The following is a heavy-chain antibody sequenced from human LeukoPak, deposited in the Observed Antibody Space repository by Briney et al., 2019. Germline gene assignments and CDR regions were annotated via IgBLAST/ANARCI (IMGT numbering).Heavy chain of an antibody. CDR3: ARDTGGGYSCYDC. D-gene: IGHD5-18*01. Sequence: GGSLRLSCAASGFTFSSYWMTWIRQAPGKGLECVANIKQDGSEKCYVDSVKGRFTISRDNAKNSLYLQMNSLRAEDTAVYYCARDTGGGYSCYDCWGQGTLVTVSS. V-gene: IGHV3-7*01. CDR1: GFTFSSYW. CDR2: IKQDGSEK. J-gene: IGHJ4*02.